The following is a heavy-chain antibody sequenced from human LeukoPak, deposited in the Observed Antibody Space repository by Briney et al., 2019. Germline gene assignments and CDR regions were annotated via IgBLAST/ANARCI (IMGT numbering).Heavy chain of an antibody. CDR1: GFTFSSYA. CDR2: ISSSSSYI. Sequence: GGSLRLSCAASGFTFSSYAMSWVRQAPGKGLEWVSSISSSSSYIYYADSVKGRFTISRDNAKNSLYLQMNSLRAEDTAVYYCARVAPMVRATDAFDIWGQGTMVTVSS. V-gene: IGHV3-21*01. J-gene: IGHJ3*02. D-gene: IGHD3-10*01. CDR3: ARVAPMVRATDAFDI.